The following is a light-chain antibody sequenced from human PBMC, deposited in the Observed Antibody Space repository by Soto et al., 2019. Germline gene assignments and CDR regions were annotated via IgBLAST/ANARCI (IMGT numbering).Light chain of an antibody. CDR2: KAS. V-gene: IGKV1-5*03. Sequence: DIQMTQSPSTLSASIGDRVTIPCRASQSISSWLAWYQQTPGRAPKLLLYKASSLESVVPSRFSGSGSGREFTLTISSLQHDDFETYYCQQYNRYSTWTFGQGTKVEIK. J-gene: IGKJ1*01. CDR3: QQYNRYSTWT. CDR1: QSISSW.